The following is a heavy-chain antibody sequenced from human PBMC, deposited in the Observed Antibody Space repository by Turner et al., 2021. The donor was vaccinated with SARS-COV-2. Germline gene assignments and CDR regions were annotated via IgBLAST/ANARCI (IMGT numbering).Heavy chain of an antibody. CDR3: ARDGGYSGYAYFDY. CDR2: IWYDGSNK. D-gene: IGHD5-12*01. Sequence: QVQLVESGGGVVQPGRSLRLSCAASGLTFSSYGMHWVRQAPGKGLEWVAVIWYDGSNKYYADSVKGRFTISRDNSKNTLYLQMNSLRAEDTAVYYCARDGGYSGYAYFDYWGQGTLVTVSS. V-gene: IGHV3-33*01. J-gene: IGHJ4*02. CDR1: GLTFSSYG.